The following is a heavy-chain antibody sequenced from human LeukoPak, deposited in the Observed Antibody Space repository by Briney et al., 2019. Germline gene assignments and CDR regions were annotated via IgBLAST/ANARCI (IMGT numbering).Heavy chain of an antibody. Sequence: GGSLRLSCAASGFTFDDYGMSWVRQAPGKGLEWVAGINWNGGSTGYADSVKGRFTISRDNAKNSLYLQMNSLRAEDTALYHCARAGGYYYDSSGYPYFDYWGQGTLVTVPS. CDR3: ARAGGYYYDSSGYPYFDY. CDR1: GFTFDDYG. V-gene: IGHV3-20*01. D-gene: IGHD3-22*01. CDR2: INWNGGST. J-gene: IGHJ4*02.